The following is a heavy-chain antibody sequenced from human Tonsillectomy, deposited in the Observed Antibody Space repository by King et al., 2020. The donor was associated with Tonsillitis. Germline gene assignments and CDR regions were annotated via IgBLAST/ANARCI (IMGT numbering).Heavy chain of an antibody. CDR1: GFTFSSYC. J-gene: IGHJ3*02. V-gene: IGHV3-7*01. CDR3: ARELEYYYDSSGYYYVVDAFDI. Sequence: VQLVESGGGLVQPGGSLRLSCAASGFTFSSYCMSWVRHAPGKGLEWVANIKQDGSEKYYVDSLKGRFTNSRDNAKNSLYPQMNSLRAEDTAVYYCARELEYYYDSSGYYYVVDAFDIWGQGTMVTVSS. D-gene: IGHD3-22*01. CDR2: IKQDGSEK.